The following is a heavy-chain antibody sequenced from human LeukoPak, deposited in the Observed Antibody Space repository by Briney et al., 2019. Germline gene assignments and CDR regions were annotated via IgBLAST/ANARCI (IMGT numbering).Heavy chain of an antibody. CDR1: GFTFSSYG. CDR3: VRGAGGTYDY. V-gene: IGHV3-64*01. CDR2: INPNGGST. J-gene: IGHJ4*02. Sequence: GGSLRLSCAASGFTFSSYGMHWVRQAPGEGLEYVSAINPNGGSTYYANSVKGRFTISRDNSKNTLYLQMGSLRAEDMAVYYCVRGAGGTYDYWGQGTLVTVSS.